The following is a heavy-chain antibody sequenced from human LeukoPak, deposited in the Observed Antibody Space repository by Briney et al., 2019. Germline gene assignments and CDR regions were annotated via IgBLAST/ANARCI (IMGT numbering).Heavy chain of an antibody. V-gene: IGHV4-59*13. CDR2: ICYSGST. CDR1: GASISSYC. CDR3: ARARVAVAGFDY. Sequence: SETLSLTCTVSGASISSYCWSTIRQPPGKGREWIGDICYSGSTNYNPSLKSRVTISEDTSKIQFSLKLSSVTAADTAVYYCARARVAVAGFDYWGQGTLVTVSS. J-gene: IGHJ4*02. D-gene: IGHD6-19*01.